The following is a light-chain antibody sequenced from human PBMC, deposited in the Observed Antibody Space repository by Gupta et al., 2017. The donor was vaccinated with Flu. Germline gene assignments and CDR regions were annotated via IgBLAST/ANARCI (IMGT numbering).Light chain of an antibody. V-gene: IGLV8-61*01. CDR2: STN. CDR1: YGSVSTTSS. CDR3: VLNRGSGIWV. J-gene: IGLJ3*02. Sequence: YGSVSTTSSATWEHQTAGPATHILIYSTNTRSSGVTGRFSGSILGNRAALTIAGGQADNEADYYCVLNRGSGIWVFGGGTKLTVL.